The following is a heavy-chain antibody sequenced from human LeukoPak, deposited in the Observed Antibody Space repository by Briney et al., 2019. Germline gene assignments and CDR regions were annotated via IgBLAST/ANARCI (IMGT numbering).Heavy chain of an antibody. CDR3: ARYYYDSSGFTTRFDY. J-gene: IGHJ4*02. D-gene: IGHD3-22*01. CDR2: ISGSGGST. CDR1: GFTFSSYA. Sequence: GGSLRLSYAASGFTFSSYAMSWVRQAPGKGLEWVSAISGSGGSTHYADSVKGRFTISRDNSKNTLYLQMNSLRAEDTAVYYCARYYYDSSGFTTRFDYWGQGTLVTVSS. V-gene: IGHV3-23*01.